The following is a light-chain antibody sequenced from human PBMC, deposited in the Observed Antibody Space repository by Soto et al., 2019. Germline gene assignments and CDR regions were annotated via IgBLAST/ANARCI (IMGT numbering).Light chain of an antibody. CDR2: DTS. J-gene: IGKJ4*01. CDR3: QQRSKWPLT. CDR1: QSVSSS. V-gene: IGKV3-11*01. Sequence: EIVLTQSPATLSLSAGERATLSCRASQSVSSSLAWYQQKPGQAPRLLIYDTSNRATGIPARFSGSGSGTDFTLTISSLEPEDFAVYYCQQRSKWPLTFGGGTKVEIK.